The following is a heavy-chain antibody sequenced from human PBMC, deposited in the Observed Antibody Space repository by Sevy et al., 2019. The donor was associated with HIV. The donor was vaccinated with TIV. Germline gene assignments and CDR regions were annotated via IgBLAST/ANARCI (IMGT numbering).Heavy chain of an antibody. V-gene: IGHV3-30-3*01. D-gene: IGHD6-13*01. CDR3: ARAYSSCFGTVHY. J-gene: IGHJ4*02. CDR1: GFIFSTYS. Sequence: GGSLRLSCAASGFIFSTYSMHWVRQAPGKGLEWVAAISYDGNNKYYADSVKGRFTISRDNPKNTRFLQVNSLRPEDTAVYYRARAYSSCFGTVHYWGQGTLVTVSS. CDR2: ISYDGNNK.